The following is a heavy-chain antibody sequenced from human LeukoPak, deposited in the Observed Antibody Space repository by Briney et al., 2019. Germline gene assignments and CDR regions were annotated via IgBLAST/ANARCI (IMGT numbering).Heavy chain of an antibody. CDR2: IYYSGST. D-gene: IGHD1-26*01. J-gene: IGHJ5*02. CDR3: ARHEYSGSYYGLSWFDP. CDR1: GGSISSSGYY. V-gene: IGHV4-39*01. Sequence: SETLSPTCTVSGGSISSSGYYWGWIRQPPGKGLEWIASIYYSGSTYYNPSLKSRVTISVDTSKNQLSLKLSSLTATDTAVYYCARHEYSGSYYGLSWFDPWGQGTLVTVSS.